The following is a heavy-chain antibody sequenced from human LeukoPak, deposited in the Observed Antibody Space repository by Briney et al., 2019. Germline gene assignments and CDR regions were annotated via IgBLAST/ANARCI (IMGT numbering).Heavy chain of an antibody. Sequence: GGSLRLSCAASGFTFSGSAMDWVRQASGKGLEWVGGIRSKANSYATAYAASVKGRFTISRDDSKNTAYLQMNSLKTEDTAVCYCTRHPPYSSSSSTVRDYWGQGTLVTVSS. CDR3: TRHPPYSSSSSTVRDY. D-gene: IGHD6-6*01. V-gene: IGHV3-73*01. CDR2: IRSKANSYAT. J-gene: IGHJ4*02. CDR1: GFTFSGSA.